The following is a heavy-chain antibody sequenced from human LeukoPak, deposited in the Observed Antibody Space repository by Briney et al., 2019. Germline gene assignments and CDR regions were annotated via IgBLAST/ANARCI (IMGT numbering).Heavy chain of an antibody. CDR3: ARGSSFDGYCSAGACDAGYYDS. Sequence: SETLSLTCAVYGESFSAYFWNWIRQAPGKPLEYIGEINHRGSSHYNPSLKTRVTLSVDASKNQFSLKLTSVTTADTAVYFCARGSSFDGYCSAGACDAGYYDSWGQGTPVTVSS. D-gene: IGHD2-15*01. CDR2: INHRGSS. J-gene: IGHJ4*02. V-gene: IGHV4-34*01. CDR1: GESFSAYF.